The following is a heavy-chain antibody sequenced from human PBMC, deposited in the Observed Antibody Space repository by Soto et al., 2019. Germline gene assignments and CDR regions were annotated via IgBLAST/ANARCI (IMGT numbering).Heavy chain of an antibody. CDR3: TRYYGDYEAFDI. J-gene: IGHJ3*02. D-gene: IGHD4-17*01. Sequence: QVQLVQSGAEVKKPGASVKVSCKASGYTFTGYYMHWVRQAPGQGLEWMGWINPNSGGTKYAQKFQGWVTMTRDTCISSDHLELSRLRSDDTAVYYCTRYYGDYEAFDIWGQGTMVTVSS. CDR1: GYTFTGYY. CDR2: INPNSGGT. V-gene: IGHV1-2*04.